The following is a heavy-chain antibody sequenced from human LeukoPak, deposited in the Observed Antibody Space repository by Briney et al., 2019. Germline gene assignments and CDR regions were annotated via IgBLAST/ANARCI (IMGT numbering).Heavy chain of an antibody. CDR2: IIPIFGTA. CDR1: GGTFSSYA. V-gene: IGHV1-69*13. D-gene: IGHD5-18*01. J-gene: IGHJ4*02. Sequence: SVKVSCKASGGTFSSYAISWVRQAPGQGLEWMGGIIPIFGTANYAQKFQGRVTITADESTSTAYMELSSLRSEDTAVYYCATVDTAMVPFYYWSQGTLVTVSS. CDR3: ATVDTAMVPFYY.